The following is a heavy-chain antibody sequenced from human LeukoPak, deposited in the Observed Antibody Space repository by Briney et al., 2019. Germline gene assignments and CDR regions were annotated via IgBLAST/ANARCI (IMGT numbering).Heavy chain of an antibody. CDR1: GGSFSGYY. D-gene: IGHD3-10*01. CDR2: INHSGST. J-gene: IGHJ5*02. Sequence: SETLSLTCAVYGGSFSGYYWSWIRQPPGKGLEWIGEINHSGSTNYNPSLKSRVTISVDTSKNQFSLKLSSVTAADTAVYYCARLAAVRGVITRGWYFDWFDPWGQGTLVTVSS. V-gene: IGHV4-34*01. CDR3: ARLAAVRGVITRGWYFDWFDP.